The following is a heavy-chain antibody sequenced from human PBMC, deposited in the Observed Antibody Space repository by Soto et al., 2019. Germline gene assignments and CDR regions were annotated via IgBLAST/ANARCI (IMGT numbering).Heavy chain of an antibody. CDR1: GFTFSSYS. D-gene: IGHD6-19*01. Sequence: EVQLVESGGGLVKPGGSLRLSCAASGFTFSSYSMNWVRQAPGKGLEWVSSISSSSSYIYYADSVKGRVTISRDNAKNSLYLQMNSLRAEDTAVYSCARGPAPGYSSGWYGPNSDYWGQGTLVTVSS. J-gene: IGHJ4*02. V-gene: IGHV3-21*01. CDR2: ISSSSSYI. CDR3: ARGPAPGYSSGWYGPNSDY.